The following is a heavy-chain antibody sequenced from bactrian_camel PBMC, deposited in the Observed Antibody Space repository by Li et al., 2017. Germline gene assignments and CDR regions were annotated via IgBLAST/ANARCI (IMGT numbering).Heavy chain of an antibody. D-gene: IGHD4*01. Sequence: HVQLVESGGGSVQAGGSLRLSCVVSGDTYCMGWFRQAPGKEREGVAAIGRDGSTNVANSVKGRFTIARDNNKETVYLQMNSLKPEDTAVYYCVRDYKSGDYRDDFGYWGQGTQVTVS. J-gene: IGHJ6*01. CDR1: GDTYC. CDR3: VRDYKSGDYRDDFGY. V-gene: IGHV3S53*01. CDR2: IGRDGST.